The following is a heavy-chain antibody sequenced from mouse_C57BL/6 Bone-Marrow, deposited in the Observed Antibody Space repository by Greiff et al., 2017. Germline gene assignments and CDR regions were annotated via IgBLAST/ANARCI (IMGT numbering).Heavy chain of an antibody. Sequence: EVKLVESGGGLVKPGGSLKLSCAASGFTFSDYGMHWVRQAPGKGLEWVAYICSGSSTIDYADTVKGRFTLSRDNAKNTLFLQMTSLRSEGTAMYYCATLVDYWGQGTSVTVSS. CDR2: ICSGSSTI. V-gene: IGHV5-17*01. CDR3: ATLVDY. CDR1: GFTFSDYG. J-gene: IGHJ4*01.